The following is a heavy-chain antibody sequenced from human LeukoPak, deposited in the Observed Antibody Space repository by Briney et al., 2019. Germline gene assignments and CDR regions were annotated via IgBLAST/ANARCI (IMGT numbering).Heavy chain of an antibody. D-gene: IGHD2-2*01. V-gene: IGHV3-23*01. Sequence: SGGSLRLSCAASGFTFSSYAMSWVRQAPGEGLEWVSAISGSGGSTYYADSVKGRFTISRDNSKNTLYLQMNSLRDDDTSVYFCARDASALYWGRGTLVTVSS. J-gene: IGHJ4*02. CDR2: ISGSGGST. CDR3: ARDASALY. CDR1: GFTFSSYA.